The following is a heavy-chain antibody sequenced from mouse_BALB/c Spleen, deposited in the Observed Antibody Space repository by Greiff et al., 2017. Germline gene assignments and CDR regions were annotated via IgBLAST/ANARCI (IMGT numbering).Heavy chain of an antibody. CDR2: IYPYNGGT. D-gene: IGHD2-10*02. V-gene: IGHV1S29*02. Sequence: EVQLQESGPELVKPGASVKISCKASGYTFTDYNMHWVKQSHGKSLEWIGYIYPYNGGTGYNQKFKSKATLTVDNSSSTAYMELRSLTSEDSAVYYCARRYGNLYAMDYWGQGTSVTVSS. CDR1: GYTFTDYN. J-gene: IGHJ4*01. CDR3: ARRYGNLYAMDY.